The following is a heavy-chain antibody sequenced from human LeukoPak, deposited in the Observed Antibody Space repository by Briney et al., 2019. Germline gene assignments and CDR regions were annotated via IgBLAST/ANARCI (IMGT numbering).Heavy chain of an antibody. CDR1: GFTFSSYS. CDR2: ISSSGSTI. D-gene: IGHD6-19*01. V-gene: IGHV3-48*04. J-gene: IGHJ5*02. Sequence: GGSLRLSCAASGFTFSSYSMNWIRQAPGKGLEWVSYISSSGSTIYYADSVKGRFTISRDNAKNSLYLQMNSLRAEDTAVYYCASSSLSRWASLLFDPWGQGTLVTVSS. CDR3: ASSSLSRWASLLFDP.